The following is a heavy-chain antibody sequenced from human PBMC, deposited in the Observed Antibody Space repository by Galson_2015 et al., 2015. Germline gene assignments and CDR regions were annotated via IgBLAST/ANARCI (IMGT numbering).Heavy chain of an antibody. CDR3: ARGSGRSASALDI. J-gene: IGHJ3*02. D-gene: IGHD3-3*01. V-gene: IGHV3-33*01. Sequence: FLRLSCAASGFSFSSFGMHWVRQAPGKGLEWVAIVWYDGNNKYYVDSMEGRFTIARDQAKSTVYLQMNSLRAEDTAVYYCARGSGRSASALDIWGQGTMVTVSS. CDR2: VWYDGNNK. CDR1: GFSFSSFG.